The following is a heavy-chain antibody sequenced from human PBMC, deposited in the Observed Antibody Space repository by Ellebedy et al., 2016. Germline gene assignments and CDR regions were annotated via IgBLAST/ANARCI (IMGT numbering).Heavy chain of an antibody. D-gene: IGHD2-2*01. CDR2: IDPSDSYT. CDR3: VLGYCSSTSCRRVYDY. Sequence: GESLKISXKGSGYSFTSYWISWVRQMPGKGLEWMGRIDPSDSYTNYSPSFQGHVTISADKSISTAYLQWSSLKASDTAMYYCVLGYCSSTSCRRVYDYWGQGTLVTVSS. CDR1: GYSFTSYW. J-gene: IGHJ4*02. V-gene: IGHV5-10-1*01.